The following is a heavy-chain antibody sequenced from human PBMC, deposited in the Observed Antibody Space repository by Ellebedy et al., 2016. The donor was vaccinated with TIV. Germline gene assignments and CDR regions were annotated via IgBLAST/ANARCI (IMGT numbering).Heavy chain of an antibody. D-gene: IGHD3-22*01. J-gene: IGHJ4*02. Sequence: GGSLRLXXAGSGLTCTVYALHWVRQVPGKGLEWVPGIFCEGGGTGYADSVRGRFTFSRDNAENSLYLQMDGLRAEDTAIYYCAREKIGGRADLDFWGRGTQVTVSS. CDR1: GLTCTVYA. CDR3: AREKIGGRADLDF. V-gene: IGHV3-20*03. CDR2: IFCEGGGT.